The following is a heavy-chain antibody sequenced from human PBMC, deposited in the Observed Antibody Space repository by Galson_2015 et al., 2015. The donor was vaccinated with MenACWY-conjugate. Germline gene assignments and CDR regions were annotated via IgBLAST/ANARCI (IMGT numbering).Heavy chain of an antibody. J-gene: IGHJ5*02. CDR3: ARGVGAITGFDP. CDR2: IYYSGST. CDR1: GGSISSSSYY. V-gene: IGHV4-39*07. D-gene: IGHD1-26*01. Sequence: SETLSLTCTVSGGSISSSSYYWGWIRQPPGKGLEWIGSIYYSGSTYYNPSLKSRVTISVDTSKNQFSLKLSSVTAADTAVYYCARGVGAITGFDPWGQGTLVTVSS.